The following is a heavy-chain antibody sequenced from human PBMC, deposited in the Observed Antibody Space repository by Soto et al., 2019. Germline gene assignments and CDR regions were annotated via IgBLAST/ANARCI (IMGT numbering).Heavy chain of an antibody. CDR3: AKGPMVRGVITDYFDY. Sequence: LRLSCAASGFTFSSYAMSWVRQSPGKGLEWVSAISGSGGSTYYADSVKGRFTISRDNSKNTLYLQMNSLRAEDTAVYYCAKGPMVRGVITDYFDYWGQGTLVTVSS. J-gene: IGHJ4*02. D-gene: IGHD3-10*01. CDR1: GFTFSSYA. CDR2: ISGSGGST. V-gene: IGHV3-23*01.